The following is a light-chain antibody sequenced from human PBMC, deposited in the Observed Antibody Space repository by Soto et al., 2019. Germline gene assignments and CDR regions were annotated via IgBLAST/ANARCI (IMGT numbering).Light chain of an antibody. CDR3: QSYDNSPVV. Sequence: QSVLTQPPSVSGAPGQRVTISCTGSSSNIGAGFDVHWYQQLPGAAPKLLIYGNNNRPSGVPDRFSGSKSGTSASLAITGLQAEDEAVYYCQSYDNSPVVFGGGTNLTVL. V-gene: IGLV1-40*01. CDR1: SSNIGAGFD. CDR2: GNN. J-gene: IGLJ2*01.